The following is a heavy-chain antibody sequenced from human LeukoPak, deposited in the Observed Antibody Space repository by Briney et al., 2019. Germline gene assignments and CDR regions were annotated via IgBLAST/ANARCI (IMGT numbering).Heavy chain of an antibody. CDR1: GGSICGDTFY. CDR3: ARLTALAGHRGAFDI. CDR2: IYYNGNT. Sequence: PSESLSLTCNVSGGSICGDTFYWDWIRQPPGNCLEWIATIYYNGNTFYNPSLKSRVAISIDMSKSQFSLHLSSVTAADTAIYYCARLTALAGHRGAFDIWGPGTMVTVSS. V-gene: IGHV4-39*01. J-gene: IGHJ3*02. D-gene: IGHD6-19*01.